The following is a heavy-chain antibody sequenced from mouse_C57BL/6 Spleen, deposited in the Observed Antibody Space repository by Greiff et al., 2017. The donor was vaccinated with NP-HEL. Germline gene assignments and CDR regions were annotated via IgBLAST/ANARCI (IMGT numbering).Heavy chain of an antibody. CDR2: ISDGGSYT. D-gene: IGHD2-1*01. V-gene: IGHV5-4*01. Sequence: EVKLMESGGGLVKPGGSLKLSCAASGFTFSSYAMSWVRQTPEKRLEWVATISDGGSYTYYPDNVKGRFTISRDNDKNNLYLQMSHLKSEDTAMYYCARDGNYGLAYWGQGTLVTVSA. CDR3: ARDGNYGLAY. CDR1: GFTFSSYA. J-gene: IGHJ3*01.